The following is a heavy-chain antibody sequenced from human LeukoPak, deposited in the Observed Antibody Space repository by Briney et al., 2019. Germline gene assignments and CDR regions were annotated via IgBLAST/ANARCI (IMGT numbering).Heavy chain of an antibody. CDR1: GYSFTSYW. Sequence: GESLKISCKGSGYSFTSYWIGWARQMPGKGLEWMGIIYPGDSDTRYSPSFQGQVTISADKSISTAYLQWSSLKASDTAMYYCARRRSSGWPPRYYYMDVWGKGTTVTVSS. CDR3: ARRRSSGWPPRYYYMDV. J-gene: IGHJ6*03. CDR2: IYPGDSDT. V-gene: IGHV5-51*01. D-gene: IGHD6-19*01.